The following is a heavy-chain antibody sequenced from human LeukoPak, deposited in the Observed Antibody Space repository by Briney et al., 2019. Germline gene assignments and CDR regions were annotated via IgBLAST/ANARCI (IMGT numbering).Heavy chain of an antibody. CDR2: IYYSGST. CDR3: ARRYGSGSSGTFDY. CDR1: GVSISSYD. J-gene: IGHJ4*02. V-gene: IGHV4-59*01. D-gene: IGHD3-10*01. Sequence: KPSETLSLTCTVSGVSISSYDWSWIRQPPGKGLEWIADIYYSGSTNYNPSLKSRVTISVDTSKNQFSLKLSSVTAADTAVYYCARRYGSGSSGTFDYWGQGTLVTVSS.